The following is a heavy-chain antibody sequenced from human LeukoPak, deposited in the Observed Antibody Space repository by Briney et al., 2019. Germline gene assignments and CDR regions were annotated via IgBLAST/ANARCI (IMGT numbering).Heavy chain of an antibody. J-gene: IGHJ4*02. Sequence: GGSLRLSCAASGFTFSSYGMHWVRQAPGKGLEWVAVISYDGSNKYYADSVKGRFTISRDNAKNSLYLQMNSLRAEDTAIYYCARNIGSDWGQGTLVTVSS. CDR1: GFTFSSYG. D-gene: IGHD2/OR15-2a*01. CDR2: ISYDGSNK. CDR3: ARNIGSD. V-gene: IGHV3-30*03.